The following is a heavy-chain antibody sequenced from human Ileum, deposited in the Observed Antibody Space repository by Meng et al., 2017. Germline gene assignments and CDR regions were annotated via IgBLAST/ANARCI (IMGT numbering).Heavy chain of an antibody. CDR3: ARGDVAARLQS. V-gene: IGHV4-39*07. D-gene: IGHD6-6*01. Sequence: QLQLQEPGPGLVKPSETLSLTSAVSGGSISNSNYYWGWIRQPPGKGLEWIGTIYYSGSTYYNPSLKSRVTISVDTSKNQFSLKLTSVTAADTAVYYCARGDVAARLQSWGQGTLVTVSS. CDR2: IYYSGST. CDR1: GGSISNSNYY. J-gene: IGHJ5*02.